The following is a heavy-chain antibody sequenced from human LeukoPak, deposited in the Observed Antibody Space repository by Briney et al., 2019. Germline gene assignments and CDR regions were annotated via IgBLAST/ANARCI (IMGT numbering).Heavy chain of an antibody. CDR1: GGSFSGYY. CDR3: AGEPGSGFRFDY. D-gene: IGHD6-19*01. V-gene: IGHV4-34*01. J-gene: IGHJ4*02. CDR2: INHSGST. Sequence: SETLSLTCAVYGGSFSGYYWSWIRQPPGKGLEWIGEINHSGSTNYNPSLKSRVTISVDTSKNQFSLKLSSVTAADTAVYYCAGEPGSGFRFDYWGQGTLVTVSS.